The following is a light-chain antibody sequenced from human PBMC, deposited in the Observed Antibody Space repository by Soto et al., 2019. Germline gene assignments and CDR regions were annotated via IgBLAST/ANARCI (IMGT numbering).Light chain of an antibody. CDR2: AAS. J-gene: IGKJ1*01. Sequence: DIRLTQSPPSLSASVGDRVTITCRASQSISTYLNWYQQKAGLAPKLLIYAASSLQSGVPSRFSGSGSGTDFTLTISSLQPEDFATYYCQQTYSTPPTFGQGTKVDIK. CDR3: QQTYSTPPT. V-gene: IGKV1-39*01. CDR1: QSISTY.